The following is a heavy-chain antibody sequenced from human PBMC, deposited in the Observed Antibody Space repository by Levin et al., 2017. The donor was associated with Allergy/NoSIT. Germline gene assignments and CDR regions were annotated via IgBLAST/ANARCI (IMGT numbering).Heavy chain of an antibody. V-gene: IGHV3-23*01. CDR1: GFSFSSYA. CDR3: AKDPYSGSYPTWAFDM. CDR2: ISGSGGGGST. D-gene: IGHD1-26*01. J-gene: IGHJ3*02. Sequence: GESLKISCAASGFSFSSYAMSWVRQAPGKGLEWVSVISGSGGGGSTYYADSVKGRFTISRDNSKNTLYLQINGLRAEDTAVYYCAKDPYSGSYPTWAFDMWGQGTMVAVSS.